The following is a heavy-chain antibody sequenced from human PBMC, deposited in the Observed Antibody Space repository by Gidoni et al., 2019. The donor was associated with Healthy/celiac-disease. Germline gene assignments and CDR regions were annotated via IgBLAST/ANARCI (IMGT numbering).Heavy chain of an antibody. V-gene: IGHV4-34*01. J-gene: IGHJ4*02. Sequence: QVQLQQWGAGLLKPSETLSLTCAVYGGSFSGYYWSWIRQPPGKGLEWIGEINHSGSTNYNPSLKSRVTISVDTSKNQFSLKLSSVTAADTAVYYCARGTRWYFFDYWGQGTLVTVSS. D-gene: IGHD2-15*01. CDR3: ARGTRWYFFDY. CDR1: GGSFSGYY. CDR2: INHSGST.